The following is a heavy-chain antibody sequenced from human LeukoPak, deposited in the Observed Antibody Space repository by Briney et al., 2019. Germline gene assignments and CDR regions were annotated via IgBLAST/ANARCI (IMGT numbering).Heavy chain of an antibody. D-gene: IGHD1-1*01. V-gene: IGHV1-69*05. CDR2: IIPIFGTA. CDR3: ARTNNWHDMGY. Sequence: GASVKVSCKASGGTFSSYAISWVRQAPGQGLEWMGGIIPIFGTANYAQKFQGRVTITTDESTSTAYMELSSLRSEDTALYYCARTNNWHDMGYWGQGTLVSVSS. CDR1: GGTFSSYA. J-gene: IGHJ4*02.